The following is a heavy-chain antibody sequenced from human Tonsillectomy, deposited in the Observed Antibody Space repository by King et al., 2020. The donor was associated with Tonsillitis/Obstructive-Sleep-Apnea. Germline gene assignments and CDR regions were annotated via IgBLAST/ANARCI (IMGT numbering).Heavy chain of an antibody. CDR1: GGSISSYY. CDR3: SRAYYDILTGYLDDAFDI. D-gene: IGHD3-9*01. J-gene: IGHJ3*02. Sequence: QLQESGPGLVKPSETLSLSCAVSGGSISSYYWSWIRQPPGKGLEWIGYLYYSGSTNYNPSLKSRVTISVDTSKNQFSLKLRSVTAADTAVYYCSRAYYDILTGYLDDAFDIWGQGTMVTVSS. V-gene: IGHV4-59*08. CDR2: LYYSGST.